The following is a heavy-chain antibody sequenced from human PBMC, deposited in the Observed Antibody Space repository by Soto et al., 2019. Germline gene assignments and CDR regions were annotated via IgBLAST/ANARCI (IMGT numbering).Heavy chain of an antibody. D-gene: IGHD2-2*01. CDR3: ARPLGYCSSTSCRNWFDP. V-gene: IGHV4-59*08. CDR1: GGSISSYY. CDR2: IYYSDST. Sequence: TSETLSLTCTVSGGSISSYYWSWIRQPPGKGLEWIGYIYYSDSTNYNPSLNSRVTISVDTSKNQFSLKLSSVTAADTAVYYCARPLGYCSSTSCRNWFDPWGQGTLVTVSS. J-gene: IGHJ5*02.